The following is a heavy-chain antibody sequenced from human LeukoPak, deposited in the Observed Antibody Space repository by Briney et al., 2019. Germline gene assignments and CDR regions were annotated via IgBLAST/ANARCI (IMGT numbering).Heavy chain of an antibody. CDR2: LTGSGDIT. J-gene: IGHJ4*02. CDR3: AKWGDFDILAGYYVPDF. V-gene: IGHV3-23*01. Sequence: PGASLRLSCAASGFLFRNYAMRWVRQAPGKRLEWVSDLTGSGDITYYADSVKGRFTISRDNSKNTLYVEMNTLRAEDTAVYYCAKWGDFDILAGYYVPDFWGQGTLVTVSS. D-gene: IGHD3-9*01. CDR1: GFLFRNYA.